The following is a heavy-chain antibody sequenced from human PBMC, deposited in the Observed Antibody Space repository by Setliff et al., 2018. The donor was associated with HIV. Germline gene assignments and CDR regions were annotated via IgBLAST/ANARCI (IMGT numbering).Heavy chain of an antibody. CDR2: INHSGST. CDR3: ARSIVPVASGYYYFEY. V-gene: IGHV4-34*01. Sequence: PSETLSLTCAVYGGSFSDYYWTWIRQSPGKGLEWIGGINHSGSTNYNPSLKSRVTISVDTSKNQFSLRLSSVAAGDTAVYYCARSIVPVASGYYYFEYWGQGTQVTVSS. CDR1: GGSFSDYY. D-gene: IGHD3-3*01. J-gene: IGHJ4*02.